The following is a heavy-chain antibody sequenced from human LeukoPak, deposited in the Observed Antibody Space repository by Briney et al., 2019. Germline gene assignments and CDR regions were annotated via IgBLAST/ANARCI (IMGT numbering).Heavy chain of an antibody. CDR2: IYSNGGT. J-gene: IGHJ6*03. V-gene: IGHV4-59*01. CDR3: ARGGNSRYMDV. D-gene: IGHD5-12*01. CDR1: GGSINSDY. Sequence: SETLSLTCTVSGGSINSDYWNWIRQPPGKGLEWIGYIYSNGGTNYNPSLGSRVTISIATSKDQFSLKLTSVTAADTAVYYCARGGNSRYMDVWGTGPTVTVSS.